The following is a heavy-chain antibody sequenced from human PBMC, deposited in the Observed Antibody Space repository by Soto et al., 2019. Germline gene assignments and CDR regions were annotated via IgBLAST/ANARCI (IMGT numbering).Heavy chain of an antibody. CDR1: EVTFASYD. Sequence: HPGGSLRLSCVASEVTFASYDMDWVRQAPGKGLEWVSLITSGVGGANYADSVKGRFTISRDNSKNTLYLQMNSLRAEDTAIYPCVQEGRAWNSRGSFDLWGRGTPVTVSS. V-gene: IGHV3-23*01. CDR3: VQEGRAWNSRGSFDL. J-gene: IGHJ4*03. D-gene: IGHD1-1*01. CDR2: ITSGVGGA.